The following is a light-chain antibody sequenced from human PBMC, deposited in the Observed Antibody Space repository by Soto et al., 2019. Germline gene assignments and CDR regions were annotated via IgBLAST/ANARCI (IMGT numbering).Light chain of an antibody. Sequence: SSELTQPPSVSVAPGKTARLTCGGNNIGSKSVHWYQQKQGQAPVLVIYYDNDRPSGIPERFSGSNSGNTATLTIIRVEAGDEAEYYCQVWDSSSDHVVVCGGTKVTVL. V-gene: IGLV3-21*04. CDR1: NIGSKS. CDR3: QVWDSSSDHVV. J-gene: IGLJ2*01. CDR2: YDN.